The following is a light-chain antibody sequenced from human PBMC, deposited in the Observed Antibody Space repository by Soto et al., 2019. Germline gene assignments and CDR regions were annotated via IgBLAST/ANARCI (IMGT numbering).Light chain of an antibody. CDR2: KAS. CDR3: QQYNDYSWT. J-gene: IGKJ1*01. CDR1: QSLDDW. V-gene: IGKV1-5*03. Sequence: DIQMTQSPSTLSASVGDRVTITCRASQSLDDWLAWYQQKPGKAPNLLIYKASNLESGVPSRFSGSGSGTEFTLTISSLQPDDFATYYCQQYNDYSWTFGQGTKVEMK.